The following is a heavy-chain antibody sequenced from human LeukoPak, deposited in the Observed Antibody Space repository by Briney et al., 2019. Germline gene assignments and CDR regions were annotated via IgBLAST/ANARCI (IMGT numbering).Heavy chain of an antibody. CDR1: GGSISSSSYY. D-gene: IGHD3-10*01. V-gene: IGHV4-39*07. CDR3: AREYYYGSGNYYNRIDY. J-gene: IGHJ4*02. Sequence: PSETLSLTCTVSGGSISSSSYYWGWIRQPPGKGLEWIGSIYYSGSTYSNPSLKSRVTISVDTSKNQFSLKLSSVTAADTAVYYCAREYYYGSGNYYNRIDYWGQGTLVTVSS. CDR2: IYYSGST.